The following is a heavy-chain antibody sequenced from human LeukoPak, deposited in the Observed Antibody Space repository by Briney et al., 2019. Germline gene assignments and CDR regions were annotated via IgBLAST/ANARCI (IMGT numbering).Heavy chain of an antibody. CDR3: ARSGLPMVRGVIIKSYYYYGMDV. D-gene: IGHD3-10*01. CDR1: GYTFTSYD. Sequence: ASVKVSCKASGYTFTSYDINWVRQATGQGLEGMGWMNPNSGNTGYAQKFQGRVTMTRNTSISTAYMELSSLRSEDTAAYYCARSGLPMVRGVIIKSYYYYGMDVWGQGTTVTVSS. CDR2: MNPNSGNT. J-gene: IGHJ6*02. V-gene: IGHV1-8*01.